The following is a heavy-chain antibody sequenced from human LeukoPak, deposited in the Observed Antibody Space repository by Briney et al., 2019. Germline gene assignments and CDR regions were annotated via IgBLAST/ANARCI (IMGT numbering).Heavy chain of an antibody. D-gene: IGHD3-3*01. V-gene: IGHV3-7*01. CDR2: INQDGSDK. CDR1: GCTFNDYW. Sequence: GGSLTLSCAASGCTFNDYWLNWVRQAAPKEREGVATINQDGSDKYYVDSVKGRFTISRDKAKNSLYLQMNSLRVEDTAVYYCARASFTNFFCMDVWGKGTPVTVSS. CDR3: ARASFTNFFCMDV. J-gene: IGHJ6*03.